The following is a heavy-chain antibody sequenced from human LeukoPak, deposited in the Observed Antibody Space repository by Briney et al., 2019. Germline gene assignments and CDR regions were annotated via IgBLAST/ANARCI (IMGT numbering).Heavy chain of an antibody. CDR2: IYYSGST. CDR1: GGSISSSSYY. J-gene: IGHJ4*02. V-gene: IGHV4-39*07. CDR3: ARVRGSQWLVRNRYYFDY. D-gene: IGHD6-19*01. Sequence: SETLSLTCTVSGGSISSSSYYWGWIRQPPGKGLEWIGSIYYSGSTYYNPSLKSRVTISVDTSKNQFSLKLSSVTAADTAVYYCARVRGSQWLVRNRYYFDYWGQGTLVTVSS.